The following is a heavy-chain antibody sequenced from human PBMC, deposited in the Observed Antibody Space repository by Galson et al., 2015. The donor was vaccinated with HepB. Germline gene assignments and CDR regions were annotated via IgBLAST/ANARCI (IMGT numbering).Heavy chain of an antibody. J-gene: IGHJ4*02. V-gene: IGHV3-23*01. CDR3: AKAGCSGGTCYRPPDY. CDR1: GFTFSSYA. D-gene: IGHD2-15*01. Sequence: LRLSCAASGFTFSSYAMSWVRQAPGKGLEWVSIISGSGGSTFYADSVKGRFTISRDSSKNTLFLQMNSLRAEDTAIYYCAKAGCSGGTCYRPPDYWGQGTLVTVSS. CDR2: ISGSGGST.